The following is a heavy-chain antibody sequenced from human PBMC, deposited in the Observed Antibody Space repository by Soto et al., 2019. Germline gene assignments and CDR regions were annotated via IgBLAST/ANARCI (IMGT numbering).Heavy chain of an antibody. J-gene: IGHJ4*02. CDR3: ANHGVGGVRGVIVTYFDY. D-gene: IGHD3-10*01. Sequence: GGSLRLSCAASGFTFSSYAMSWVRQAPGKGLEWVSAISGSGGSTYYADSVKGRFTISRDNSKNTLYLQMNSLRAEDTAVYYCANHGVGGVRGVIVTYFDYWGQGTLVTVSS. CDR2: ISGSGGST. V-gene: IGHV3-23*01. CDR1: GFTFSSYA.